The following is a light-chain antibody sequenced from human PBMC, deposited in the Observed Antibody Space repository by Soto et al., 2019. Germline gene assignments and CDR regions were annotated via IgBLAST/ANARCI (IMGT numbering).Light chain of an antibody. Sequence: DIQMTQSPSSVSASVGDRLTITCRASRDISNSLAWYQQTPGKAPKLLLRGASSLHRGVPSRFSGGGAGTEFTLTISSLQPEDFATYYCHQTSAFPRTFGQGTKVDIK. CDR2: GAS. J-gene: IGKJ1*01. CDR3: HQTSAFPRT. CDR1: RDISNS. V-gene: IGKV1-12*01.